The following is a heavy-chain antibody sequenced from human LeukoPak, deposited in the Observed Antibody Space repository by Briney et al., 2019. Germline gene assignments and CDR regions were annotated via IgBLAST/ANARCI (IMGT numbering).Heavy chain of an antibody. J-gene: IGHJ6*02. D-gene: IGHD2-2*01. Sequence: GGSLRLSCAASGFTFSDYYMSWIRQAPGKGLEWVSYISSSGSTIYYADSVKGRFTISRDNAKNSLYLQMNSLRAEDTAVYYCARKGGESSTSHYYYYGMDVWGQGTTVTVSS. CDR3: ARKGGESSTSHYYYYGMDV. CDR1: GFTFSDYY. CDR2: ISSSGSTI. V-gene: IGHV3-11*04.